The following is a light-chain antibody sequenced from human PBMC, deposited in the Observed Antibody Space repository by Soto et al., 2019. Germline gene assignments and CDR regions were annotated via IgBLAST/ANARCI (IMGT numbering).Light chain of an antibody. CDR2: AAS. CDR3: QKYNSATIT. CDR1: QGISNY. Sequence: DIQMTQSPSSLSASVGDRVTITCRASQGISNYLAWYQRKPGKVPKLLIYAASTLQSGVPSRFSGSGSGTDFNLTIRSLQHEDVATYYCQKYNSATITFGQGTRLE. J-gene: IGKJ5*01. V-gene: IGKV1-27*01.